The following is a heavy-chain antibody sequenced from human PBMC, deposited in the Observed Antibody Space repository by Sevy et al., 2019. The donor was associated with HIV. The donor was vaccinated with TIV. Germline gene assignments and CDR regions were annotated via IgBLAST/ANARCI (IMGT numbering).Heavy chain of an antibody. J-gene: IGHJ3*01. D-gene: IGHD3-10*01. Sequence: GGSLRLSCAASGFTFSSYPMHWVRQAPGKGLEWVSFISFDGTDKYYADSVKGRFTITRDNSKNSLFLQMNSLRAEDTASCYCVRQTTMLPRGAFDFWGQGTMVTVSS. CDR2: ISFDGTDK. CDR3: VRQTTMLPRGAFDF. V-gene: IGHV3-30-3*01. CDR1: GFTFSSYP.